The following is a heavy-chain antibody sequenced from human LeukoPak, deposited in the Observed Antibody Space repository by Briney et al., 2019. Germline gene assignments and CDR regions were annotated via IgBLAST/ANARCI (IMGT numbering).Heavy chain of an antibody. CDR1: GGSISSSNW. CDR2: INHSGST. J-gene: IGHJ6*03. Sequence: SGTLSLTCAVSGGSISSSNWWSWVRQPPGKGLEWIGEINHSGSTNYNPSLKSRVTISVDTSKNQFSLKLSSVTAADTAVYYCATADTAADYYYYYYMDVWGKGTTVTVSS. CDR3: ATADTAADYYYYYYMDV. V-gene: IGHV4-4*02. D-gene: IGHD2-2*01.